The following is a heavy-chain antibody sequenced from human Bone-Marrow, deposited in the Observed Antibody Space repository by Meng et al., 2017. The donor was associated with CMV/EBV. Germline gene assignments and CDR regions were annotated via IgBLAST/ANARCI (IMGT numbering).Heavy chain of an antibody. Sequence: GESLKISCAASGFTFSSYWMHWVRQAPGKGLVWVSRINSDGSSTSYADSVKGRFTISRDNAKNTVYLQMNSLRAEDTGVYYCARRVAIIGTTPFDYWGQGTLVTVSS. V-gene: IGHV3-74*01. CDR2: INSDGSST. D-gene: IGHD1-20*01. J-gene: IGHJ4*02. CDR3: ARRVAIIGTTPFDY. CDR1: GFTFSSYW.